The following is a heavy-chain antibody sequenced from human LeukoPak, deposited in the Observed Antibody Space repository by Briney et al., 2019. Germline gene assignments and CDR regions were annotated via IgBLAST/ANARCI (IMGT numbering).Heavy chain of an antibody. CDR3: AEGMTTVTRD. CDR2: IRYDGSNK. CDR1: GLTFSSYG. J-gene: IGHJ4*02. D-gene: IGHD4-17*01. Sequence: PGGSLRLSRAASGLTFSSYGMHWVRQAPGKGLEWVAFIRYDGSNKYYADSVKGRFTISRDNAKNSLYLQMNSLRAEDTAVYYCAEGMTTVTRDWGQGTLVTVSS. V-gene: IGHV3-30*02.